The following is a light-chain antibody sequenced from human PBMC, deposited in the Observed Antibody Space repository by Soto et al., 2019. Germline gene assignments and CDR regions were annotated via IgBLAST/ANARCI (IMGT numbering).Light chain of an antibody. CDR3: HQSYSTPPIT. J-gene: IGKJ5*01. V-gene: IGKV1-39*01. CDR2: AAS. CDR1: QSISSY. Sequence: DIQMTQSPSSLSASVGDRVTITCRASQSISSYLNWYQQKPGKAPKLLIYAASSLQSGVPSRFSGSGSGTDFTLTISSLQPEDFASYYCHQSYSTPPITFGQGTRLEI.